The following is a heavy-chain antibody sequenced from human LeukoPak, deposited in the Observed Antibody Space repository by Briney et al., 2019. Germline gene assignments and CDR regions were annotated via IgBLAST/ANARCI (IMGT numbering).Heavy chain of an antibody. CDR2: ISWNSDSI. V-gene: IGHV3-9*03. J-gene: IGHJ3*02. CDR1: GFTFDDYA. Sequence: TGGSLRLSCAASGFTFDDYAMHWVRQAPRKGLEGVSGISWNSDSIGYADSVKGRFTISRDNAKNSLYLQMNSLRAEDMAVYYCAKDMGVAGTMGAFDIWGQGTMVTVSS. CDR3: AKDMGVAGTMGAFDI. D-gene: IGHD6-19*01.